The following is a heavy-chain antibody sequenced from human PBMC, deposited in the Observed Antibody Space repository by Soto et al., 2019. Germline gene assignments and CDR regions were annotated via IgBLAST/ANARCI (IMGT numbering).Heavy chain of an antibody. Sequence: PSETLSLTCTVSGGSISSSSYYWGWIRQPPGKGLEWIGSIYYSGSTYYNPSLKSRVTISVDTSKNQFSLKLSSVTAADTAVYYCARPKAYSSSGTWFDYWGQGTLVTVSS. CDR1: GGSISSSSYY. J-gene: IGHJ4*02. V-gene: IGHV4-39*01. CDR2: IYYSGST. D-gene: IGHD6-6*01. CDR3: ARPKAYSSSGTWFDY.